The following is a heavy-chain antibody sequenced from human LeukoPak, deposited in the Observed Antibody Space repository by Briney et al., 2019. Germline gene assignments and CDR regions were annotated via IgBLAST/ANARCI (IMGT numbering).Heavy chain of an antibody. Sequence: PGGSLRLSCAASGFTFSSYEMNWVRQAPGKGLEWVSYISSSGTPIYYADSVKSRFTISRDNAKNSLYLQMNSLRAEDTAVYYCARENMPTSGHLDYWGQGALVTVSS. CDR2: ISSSGTPI. CDR1: GFTFSSYE. J-gene: IGHJ4*02. CDR3: ARENMPTSGHLDY. D-gene: IGHD1-1*01. V-gene: IGHV3-48*03.